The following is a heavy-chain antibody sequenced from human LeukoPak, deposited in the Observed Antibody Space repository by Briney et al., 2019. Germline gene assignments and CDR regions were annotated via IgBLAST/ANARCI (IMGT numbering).Heavy chain of an antibody. D-gene: IGHD2/OR15-2a*01. V-gene: IGHV4-59*01. J-gene: IGHJ3*02. CDR1: GGSLSTYY. Sequence: PSETLSLTCTVSGGSLSTYYWSWIRQPPGKGLEWIGYIDYTGSTKYNPSLKSRVTISVDTSKNQFSLKMSSVTAADTAVYYCARGGEGSFYMWGQGTMVTVSS. CDR2: IDYTGST. CDR3: ARGGEGSFYM.